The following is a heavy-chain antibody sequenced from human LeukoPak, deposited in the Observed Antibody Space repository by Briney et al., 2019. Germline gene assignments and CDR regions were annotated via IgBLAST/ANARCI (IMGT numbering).Heavy chain of an antibody. Sequence: SETLSLTCTVSGGSISSSSYYWGWIRQPPGKGLEWIGTIYYSGNTYYNPSLKSRVTISVDTSKNHFSLKLSSVTAADTAVYYCARDLYYGSGSYRRFDYWGQGTLVTVSS. CDR2: IYYSGNT. CDR1: GGSISSSSYY. CDR3: ARDLYYGSGSYRRFDY. D-gene: IGHD3-10*01. V-gene: IGHV4-39*07. J-gene: IGHJ4*02.